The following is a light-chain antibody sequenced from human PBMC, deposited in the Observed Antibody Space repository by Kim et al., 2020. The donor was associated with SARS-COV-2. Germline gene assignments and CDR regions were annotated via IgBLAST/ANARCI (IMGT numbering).Light chain of an antibody. CDR1: QGIGDY. V-gene: IGKV1-27*01. CDR2: AAS. Sequence: ASVGDRVTITCRASQGIGDYLAWYQQKPGKAPKLLVYAASTLQSGVPSRFSGSGYGTDFTLSITSLQPEDVATYYCQKYDSIPATFGGGTKVDIK. J-gene: IGKJ4*01. CDR3: QKYDSIPAT.